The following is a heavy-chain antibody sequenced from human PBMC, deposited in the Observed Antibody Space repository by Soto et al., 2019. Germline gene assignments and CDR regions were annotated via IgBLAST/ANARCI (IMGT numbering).Heavy chain of an antibody. Sequence: EVQLLESGGGLVQPGGSLRLSCAASGFTFSSYAMSWVRQAPGKGLEWVSAISGSGGSTYYADSVKGRFTISRDNSKNXLYLQMNSLRAEDTAVYYCAKIYSSSWYVHDAFDIWGQGTMVTVSS. CDR1: GFTFSSYA. CDR3: AKIYSSSWYVHDAFDI. CDR2: ISGSGGST. D-gene: IGHD6-13*01. V-gene: IGHV3-23*01. J-gene: IGHJ3*02.